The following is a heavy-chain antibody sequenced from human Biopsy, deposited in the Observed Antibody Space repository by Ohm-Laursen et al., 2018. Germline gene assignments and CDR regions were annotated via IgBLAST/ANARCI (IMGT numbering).Heavy chain of an antibody. CDR3: ARATNSTGWPYYYFYGMDV. V-gene: IGHV4-59*01. Sequence: GTLSLTCAASGGSISSDYWSWIRQTPGKGLEWIGYIYYSGSTNYNPSLKSRVTISVDTSKNQFSLRLNSVTAADTAVYYCARATNSTGWPYYYFYGMDVWGQGTTVTVSS. J-gene: IGHJ6*02. CDR1: GGSISSDY. D-gene: IGHD2/OR15-2a*01. CDR2: IYYSGST.